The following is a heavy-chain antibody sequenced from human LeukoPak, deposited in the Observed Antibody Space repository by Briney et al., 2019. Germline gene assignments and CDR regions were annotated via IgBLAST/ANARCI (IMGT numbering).Heavy chain of an antibody. D-gene: IGHD3-22*01. Sequence: GGSLRISCKGLGSSLQKYGRHGVRQPQGKGLEGVPYIPFDGSDEYYVDSVKGRFSISRDNSKNTLFLQMGSLRPEDTAVYYCATYSSLNTREFQYWGQGTLVTVSP. CDR2: IPFDGSDE. CDR1: GSSLQKYG. CDR3: ATYSSLNTREFQY. V-gene: IGHV3-30*02. J-gene: IGHJ1*01.